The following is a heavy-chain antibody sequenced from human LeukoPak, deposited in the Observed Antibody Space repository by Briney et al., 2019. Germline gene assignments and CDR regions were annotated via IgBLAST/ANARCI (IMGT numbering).Heavy chain of an antibody. J-gene: IGHJ6*02. Sequence: ASVKVSCKASGYSFSSYDINWVRQATGQGLQWIGWMNPNSGNTGYAQKFQGRATMTWDTSIKTAYMELTSLTSEDTAVYYCAIVLRYYYGMDVWGQGTTVTVSS. V-gene: IGHV1-8*01. CDR3: AIVLRYYYGMDV. D-gene: IGHD2-15*01. CDR2: MNPNSGNT. CDR1: GYSFSSYD.